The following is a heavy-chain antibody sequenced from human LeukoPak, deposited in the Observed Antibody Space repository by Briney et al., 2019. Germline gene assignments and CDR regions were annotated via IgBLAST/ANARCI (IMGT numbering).Heavy chain of an antibody. J-gene: IGHJ6*02. CDR1: GFTFSSYA. Sequence: GGSLRLSCAGSGFTFSSYAMSWVRQAPGKGLEWVSTISSSGGDGTYYADCAKGRFTLSSAHSRHTRYLPTNSLTTQDTVVVYCVKDRGGSPFYGMDVWGQGTTVTVSS. V-gene: IGHV3-23*01. CDR2: ISSSGGDGT. D-gene: IGHD1-26*01. CDR3: VKDRGGSPFYGMDV.